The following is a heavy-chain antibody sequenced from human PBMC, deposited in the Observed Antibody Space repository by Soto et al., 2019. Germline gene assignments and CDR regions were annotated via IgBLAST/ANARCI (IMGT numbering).Heavy chain of an antibody. V-gene: IGHV3-21*01. CDR1: GFTFSSYS. Sequence: NPGGSLRLSCAASGFTFSSYSMNWVRQAPGKGLEWVSSISSSSSYIYYADSVKGRFTISRDNAKNSLYLQMNSLRAEDTAVYYCARGEGPSYYYYYSMDVWGQGTTVTVSS. J-gene: IGHJ6*02. CDR3: ARGEGPSYYYYYSMDV. CDR2: ISSSSSYI.